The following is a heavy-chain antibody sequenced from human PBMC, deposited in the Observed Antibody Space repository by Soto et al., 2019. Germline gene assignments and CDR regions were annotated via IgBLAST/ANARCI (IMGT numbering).Heavy chain of an antibody. CDR2: IYYSGST. J-gene: IGHJ4*02. CDR3: ARMRNILTGYPGPFDY. Sequence: SETLSLTCTVSGCSISSYYWRWIRQPPGKGLEWIGYIYYSGSTNYNPSLKSRVTISVDTSKNQFSLKLSSVTAADTAVYYCARMRNILTGYPGPFDYWGQGTLVTVSS. V-gene: IGHV4-59*01. CDR1: GCSISSYY. D-gene: IGHD3-9*01.